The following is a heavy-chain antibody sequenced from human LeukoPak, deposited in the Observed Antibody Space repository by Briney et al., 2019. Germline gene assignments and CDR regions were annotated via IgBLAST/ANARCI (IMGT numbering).Heavy chain of an antibody. CDR1: GGSISSYY. J-gene: IGHJ4*02. CDR2: IYTSGST. CDR3: ARHNRQWELPRITDY. D-gene: IGHD1-26*01. V-gene: IGHV4-4*07. Sequence: SETLSLTCTVSGGSISSYYWSWIRQPAGKGLEWIGRIYTSGSTNYNPSLKSRVTMSVDTSKNQFSLKLSSVTAADTAVYYCARHNRQWELPRITDYWGQGTLVTVSS.